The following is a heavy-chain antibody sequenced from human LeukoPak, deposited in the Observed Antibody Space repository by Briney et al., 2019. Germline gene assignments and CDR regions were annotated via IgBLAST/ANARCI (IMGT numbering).Heavy chain of an antibody. CDR2: IYYSGTT. J-gene: IGHJ4*02. V-gene: IGHV4-4*02. D-gene: IGHD4-23*01. CDR1: GDSITSRNW. Sequence: SGTLSLTCTVSGDSITSRNWWTWVRQSPGKGLEWIGEIYYSGTTTYNPSLESRVTISVDKSKNQFSVNLRSVIDADTAVYYCARAQGFDYGGFLDFWGQGALVTVPS. CDR3: ARAQGFDYGGFLDF.